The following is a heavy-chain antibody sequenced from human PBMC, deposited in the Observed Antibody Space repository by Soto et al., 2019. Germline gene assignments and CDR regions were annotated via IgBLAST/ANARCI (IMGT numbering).Heavy chain of an antibody. Sequence: QITLKESGPTLVKPTQTLTLTCTFSGFSLSSTRMAVGWIRQPPGKALEWLALIYWDDDKRYSPFLKSRLTITKDTSKNQGALTMSNMDPVDTARYYCAHIVVAGLGYYFDYWGQGTLVTVSS. J-gene: IGHJ4*02. CDR1: GFSLSSTRMA. V-gene: IGHV2-5*02. D-gene: IGHD6-19*01. CDR2: IYWDDDK. CDR3: AHIVVAGLGYYFDY.